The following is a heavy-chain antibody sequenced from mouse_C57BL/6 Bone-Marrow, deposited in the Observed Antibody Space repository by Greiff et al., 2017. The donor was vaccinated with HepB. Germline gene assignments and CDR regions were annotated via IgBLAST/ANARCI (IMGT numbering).Heavy chain of an antibody. V-gene: IGHV1-15*01. Sequence: QVQLQQSGAELVRPGASVTLSCKASGYTFTDYEMHWVKQTPVHGLEWIGAIDPETGGTAYNQKFKGKAILTADKSSSTAYMELRSLTSEDSAVYYCTSPRIYYDYSWYFDVWGTGTTVTVSS. D-gene: IGHD2-4*01. CDR3: TSPRIYYDYSWYFDV. CDR1: GYTFTDYE. J-gene: IGHJ1*03. CDR2: IDPETGGT.